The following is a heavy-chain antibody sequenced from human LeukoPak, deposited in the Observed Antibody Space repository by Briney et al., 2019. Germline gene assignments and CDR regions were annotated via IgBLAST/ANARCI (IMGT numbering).Heavy chain of an antibody. V-gene: IGHV3-7*01. Sequence: PGGSPRLSCAASGFTLSSYWMSWVRQAQGKGMEWVGNIKKEGSEKYYVDSVKGRLTISRDNPKTSLYLQMNRLRAEDTAVYYCARDDCSSISCYHNWFDPWGQGTLVTVSS. CDR2: IKKEGSEK. CDR1: GFTLSSYW. J-gene: IGHJ5*02. CDR3: ARDDCSSISCYHNWFDP. D-gene: IGHD2-2*01.